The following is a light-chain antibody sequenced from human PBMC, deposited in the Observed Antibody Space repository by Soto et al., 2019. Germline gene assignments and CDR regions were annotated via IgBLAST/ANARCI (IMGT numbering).Light chain of an antibody. V-gene: IGLV2-14*01. CDR2: EVR. CDR1: SSDIGGYNY. J-gene: IGLJ1*01. CDR3: SSYTSNNTLV. Sequence: QSALTQPASVSGSPGQSFTISCTGTSSDIGGYNYVSWFQQHPGKAPKLMIYEVRNRPSGVSNRFSGSKSGNTASLTISGLQAEDETDYYCSSYTSNNTLVFGTGTKVTVL.